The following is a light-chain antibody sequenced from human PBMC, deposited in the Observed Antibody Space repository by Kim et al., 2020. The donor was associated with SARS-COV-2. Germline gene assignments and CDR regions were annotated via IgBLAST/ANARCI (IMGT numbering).Light chain of an antibody. CDR3: NSRDSSGNHDV. CDR2: GKN. J-gene: IGLJ1*01. Sequence: SSELTQDPAVSVALGQTVRITCQGDSLRSYYASWYQQKPGQAPVLVISGKNNRPSGIPDRFSGSSSGNTASLTITGAQAEDEADYYCNSRDSSGNHDVFGTGTKVTVL. V-gene: IGLV3-19*01. CDR1: SLRSYY.